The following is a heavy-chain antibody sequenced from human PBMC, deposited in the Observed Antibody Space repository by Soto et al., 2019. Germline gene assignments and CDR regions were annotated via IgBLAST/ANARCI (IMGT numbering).Heavy chain of an antibody. V-gene: IGHV1-3*01. Sequence: ASVKVSCKASGYTFTSYAMHWVRQAPGQRLEWMGWINAGNGNTKYSQKFQGRVTITRDTSASTAYMELSSLRSEDTAVYYCARDFPPRIAVAGLGYWGQGTLVTVSS. CDR2: INAGNGNT. CDR3: ARDFPPRIAVAGLGY. D-gene: IGHD6-19*01. CDR1: GYTFTSYA. J-gene: IGHJ4*02.